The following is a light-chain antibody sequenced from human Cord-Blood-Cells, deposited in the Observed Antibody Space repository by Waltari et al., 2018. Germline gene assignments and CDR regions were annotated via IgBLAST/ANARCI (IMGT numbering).Light chain of an antibody. Sequence: QSALTQPASVSGSPGQSITISCTGTSSDVGSYNLVSWYQQHPGQAPKLIIYEGSKRASAVSNRGFGSKCGNTASLTISGIQAEDDADYYCCSYAGGSTVVFGAGPKVTGL. CDR3: CSYAGGSTVV. J-gene: IGLJ1*01. CDR1: SSDVGSYNL. CDR2: EGS. V-gene: IGLV2-23*03.